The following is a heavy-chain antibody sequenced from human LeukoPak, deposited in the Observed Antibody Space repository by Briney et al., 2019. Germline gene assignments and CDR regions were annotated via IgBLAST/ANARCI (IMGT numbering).Heavy chain of an antibody. CDR3: ARGSRYCSSTSCYRGYYYYYMDV. CDR1: GYTFTSYD. J-gene: IGHJ6*03. D-gene: IGHD2-2*01. CDR2: MHPNSGNT. V-gene: IGHV1-8*01. Sequence: ASVKVSCKASGYTFTSYDINWVRQATGQWLEWMGWMHPNSGNTGHAQKYQGRVTMTGNTSISTAYMELSSLRSEDTAVYYCARGSRYCSSTSCYRGYYYYYMDVWGKGTTVTVSS.